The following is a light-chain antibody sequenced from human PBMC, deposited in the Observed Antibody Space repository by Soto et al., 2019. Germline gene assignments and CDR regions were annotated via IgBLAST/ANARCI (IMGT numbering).Light chain of an antibody. CDR2: DAS. V-gene: IGKV3-20*01. CDR3: QQYGSSPNA. CDR1: QTVRNNY. Sequence: EFVLTQSPGTLSLSPGERATLSCRASQTVRNNYLAWYQQKPGQAPRLLIYDASSRATGIPDRFSGSGSGTGFTLTISRLEPEDFAVYYCQQYGSSPNAFGQGTRLEIK. J-gene: IGKJ5*01.